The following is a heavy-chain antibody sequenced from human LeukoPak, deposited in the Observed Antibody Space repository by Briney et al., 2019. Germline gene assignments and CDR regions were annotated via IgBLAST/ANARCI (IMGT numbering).Heavy chain of an antibody. D-gene: IGHD5-24*01. V-gene: IGHV3-30*18. CDR1: GLTFSSYG. CDR2: ISYDGTNK. J-gene: IGHJ4*02. CDR3: AKEGDGYNYMKLVDY. Sequence: GGSLRLSCEASGLTFSSYGMHWVRQAPGKGLEWVAVISYDGTNKDYADSVKGRFTISRDNSKNTLYLQMSSLRGEDTAVYYCAKEGDGYNYMKLVDYWGQGTLVTVSS.